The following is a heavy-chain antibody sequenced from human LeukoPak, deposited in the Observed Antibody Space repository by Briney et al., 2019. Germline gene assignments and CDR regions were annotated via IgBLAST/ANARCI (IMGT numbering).Heavy chain of an antibody. D-gene: IGHD2-8*02. V-gene: IGHV4-59*01. J-gene: IGHJ4*02. CDR1: GGSISRYY. CDR3: ARGGVTFDY. Sequence: PSETLSLTCTVSGGSISRYYWSWIRQPPGKGLEWIGYIYYSGSTNYNPSLKSRVTISVDTSKNQFSLKLSSVTAADTAVYYCARGGVTFDYWGQGTLVTVSS. CDR2: IYYSGST.